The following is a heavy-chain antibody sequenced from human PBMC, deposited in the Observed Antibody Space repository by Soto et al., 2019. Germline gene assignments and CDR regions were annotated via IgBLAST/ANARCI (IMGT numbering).Heavy chain of an antibody. Sequence: SETLSLTCTVSGGSISSYYWSWIRQPPGKGLEWIGYIYYSGSTNYNPSLKSRVTISVDTSKNQFSLKLSSVTAADTAVYYCARDYCSGGSCYLYYFDYWGQGTLVTVSS. CDR3: ARDYCSGGSCYLYYFDY. CDR1: GGSISSYY. J-gene: IGHJ4*02. V-gene: IGHV4-59*01. CDR2: IYYSGST. D-gene: IGHD2-15*01.